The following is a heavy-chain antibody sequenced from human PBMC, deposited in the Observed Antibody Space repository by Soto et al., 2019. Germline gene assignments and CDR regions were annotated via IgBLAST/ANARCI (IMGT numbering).Heavy chain of an antibody. CDR2: ISGSGSSP. CDR1: GFTFSRHA. CDR3: AKDLVYCRILICDRLDYNYFALVA. Sequence: DVQLLEYGGGLVQPGGSLRLYCADSGFTFSRHAMSWVRQGPGKRLEWVCLISGSGSSPFYAVSGKGRFTISRVNSKNTLDLEMHCRSAADTCMYYCAKDLVYCRILICDRLDYNYFALVALGQGTSLTVSS. J-gene: IGHJ6*02. V-gene: IGHV3-23*01. D-gene: IGHD2-15*01.